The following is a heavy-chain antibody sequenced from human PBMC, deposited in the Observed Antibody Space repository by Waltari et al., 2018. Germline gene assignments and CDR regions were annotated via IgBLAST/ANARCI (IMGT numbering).Heavy chain of an antibody. Sequence: QVQLQESGPGLVKPSETLSLTCTVPGGPISSYYWSWLRQPAGKGLEWIGRIYSSGSTNYNPSLRSRVTMSVDTSKNQFSLKLNSVTAADTAVYYCARDWAAVADYYFDYWGQGTLVTVSS. CDR3: ARDWAAVADYYFDY. CDR2: IYSSGST. D-gene: IGHD6-19*01. J-gene: IGHJ4*02. V-gene: IGHV4-4*07. CDR1: GGPISSYY.